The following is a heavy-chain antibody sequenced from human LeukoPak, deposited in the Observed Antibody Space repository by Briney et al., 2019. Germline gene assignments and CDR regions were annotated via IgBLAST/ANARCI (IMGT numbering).Heavy chain of an antibody. V-gene: IGHV3-33*06. CDR3: AKEGDEFRGYLDV. CDR2: IHNDGTQG. D-gene: IGHD1-26*01. CDR1: GFTFSRLG. J-gene: IGHJ6*03. Sequence: GTSLRLSCAASGFTFSRLGMQWVRQAPGKGLEWVAVIHNDGTQGQYGNSVKGRFTISKDNSQSTLYLQMNNLRDDDTAVCYCAKEGDEFRGYLDVWGKGTTVTVSS.